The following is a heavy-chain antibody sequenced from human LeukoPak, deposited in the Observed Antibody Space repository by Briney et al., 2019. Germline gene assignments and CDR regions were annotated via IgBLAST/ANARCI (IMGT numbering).Heavy chain of an antibody. CDR1: GGSISSYY. V-gene: IGHV4-59*01. J-gene: IGHJ6*03. Sequence: LETLSLTCTVSGGSISSYYWSWIRQPPGKGLEWIGYIYYSGSTNYNPSLKSRVTISVDTSKNQFSLKLSSVTAADTAVYYCARGPYYYDSSGYYYSSYYYYYMDVWGKGTTVTVSS. CDR2: IYYSGST. D-gene: IGHD3-22*01. CDR3: ARGPYYYDSSGYYYSSYYYYYMDV.